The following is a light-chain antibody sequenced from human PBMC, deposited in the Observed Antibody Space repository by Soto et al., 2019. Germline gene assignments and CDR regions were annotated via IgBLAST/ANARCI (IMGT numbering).Light chain of an antibody. CDR3: HQYNNLWT. CDR2: DAS. J-gene: IGKJ1*01. Sequence: EIVMTQSPVTLSVSPGERATLSCRASQTVLTNLAWYQQKPGQSPRLLIYDASNRATGIPARFSGSGSGTEFTLTISSLQSEDFGVYYCHQYNNLWTFGQGTKVDIK. CDR1: QTVLTN. V-gene: IGKV3D-15*01.